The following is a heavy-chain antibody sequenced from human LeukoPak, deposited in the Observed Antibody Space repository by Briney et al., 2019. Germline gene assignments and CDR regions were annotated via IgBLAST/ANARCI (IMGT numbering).Heavy chain of an antibody. V-gene: IGHV4-59*01. CDR2: IYYSGST. CDR3: ARVRSSGWRDY. D-gene: IGHD6-19*01. CDR1: GGYISIYY. Sequence: PSETLSLTCTVSGGYISIYYWRWLRQPPGKGLEGFGYIYYSGSTNYNPSLKSRVTISVDTYKQQFSLKLSSVTAADTAVYYCARVRSSGWRDYGGQGTLVTVSS. J-gene: IGHJ4*02.